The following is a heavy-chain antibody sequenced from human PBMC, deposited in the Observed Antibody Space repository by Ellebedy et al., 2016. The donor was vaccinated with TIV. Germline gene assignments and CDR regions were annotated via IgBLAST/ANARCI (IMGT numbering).Heavy chain of an antibody. V-gene: IGHV4-59*01. D-gene: IGHD3-22*01. CDR2: IYYSGST. Sequence: MPSETLSLTCTVSGGPISSYYWSWIRQPPGKGLEWIGYIYYSGSTNYNPSLKSRVTISVDTSKNQFSLKLSSVTAADTAVYYCARGGLFYYESSGYLDYWGQGTLVTVSS. CDR1: GGPISSYY. J-gene: IGHJ4*02. CDR3: ARGGLFYYESSGYLDY.